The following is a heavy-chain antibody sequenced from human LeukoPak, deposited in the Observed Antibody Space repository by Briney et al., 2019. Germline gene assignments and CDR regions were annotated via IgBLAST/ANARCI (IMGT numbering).Heavy chain of an antibody. Sequence: GGSLRLSCAASGFTFSIYWMHWVRQAPGKGLVWVSRINSDGSSTSYADSVKGRFTISRDNAKNTLYLQMNSLRAEDTAVYYCARDVDYGDYISYFDYWGQGTLVTVSS. CDR1: GFTFSIYW. V-gene: IGHV3-74*01. J-gene: IGHJ4*02. D-gene: IGHD4-17*01. CDR2: INSDGSST. CDR3: ARDVDYGDYISYFDY.